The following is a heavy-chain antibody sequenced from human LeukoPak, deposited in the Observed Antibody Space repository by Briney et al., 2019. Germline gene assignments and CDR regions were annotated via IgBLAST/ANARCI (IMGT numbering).Heavy chain of an antibody. CDR1: GFTFSNYT. CDR2: ISGSGGGI. D-gene: IGHD3-10*01. CDR3: AKAYGSGSNGVYHFDY. Sequence: GGSLRLSCAASGFTFSNYTMTWVRRAPGKGLEWVSVISGSGGGIYYADFVKGRFTISRDNSKNTLYLQMNSLRVEDTAAYYCAKAYGSGSNGVYHFDYWGQGTLVTVSS. J-gene: IGHJ4*02. V-gene: IGHV3-23*01.